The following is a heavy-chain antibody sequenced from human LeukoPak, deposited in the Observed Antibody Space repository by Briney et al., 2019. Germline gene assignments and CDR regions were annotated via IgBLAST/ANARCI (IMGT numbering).Heavy chain of an antibody. V-gene: IGHV3-23*01. CDR2: ISTSGDNT. CDR1: GFTFSAYV. Sequence: GSLRLSCVASGFTFSAYVLTWVRQAPGKGPEWVSSISTSGDNTYYADSVKGRFIISRDNSNNTLYLQMNSLRGEDTAVYFCSKLVGATMTSDYWGQGTLVTVSS. D-gene: IGHD1-26*01. CDR3: SKLVGATMTSDY. J-gene: IGHJ4*02.